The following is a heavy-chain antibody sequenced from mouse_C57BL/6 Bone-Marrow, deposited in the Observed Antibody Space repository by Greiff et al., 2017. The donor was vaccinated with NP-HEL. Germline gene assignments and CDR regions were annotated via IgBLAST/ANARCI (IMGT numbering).Heavy chain of an antibody. V-gene: IGHV5-4*01. J-gene: IGHJ4*01. CDR3: ASYDGYYDNAMDY. Sequence: EVQGVESGGGLVKPGGSLKLSCAASGFTFSSYAMSWVRQTPEKRLEWVATISDGGRYTYYPDNVKGRFTISRDNAKNNLYLQMSHLKSEDTAMYYCASYDGYYDNAMDYWGQGTSVTVSS. D-gene: IGHD2-3*01. CDR2: ISDGGRYT. CDR1: GFTFSSYA.